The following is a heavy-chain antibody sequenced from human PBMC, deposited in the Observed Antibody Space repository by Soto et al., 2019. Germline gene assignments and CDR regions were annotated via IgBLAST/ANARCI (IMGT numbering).Heavy chain of an antibody. Sequence: ASVKVSCKASGYTFTAHYMHLVRQAPGQGLEWMGIMNPSGGSTSYAQKFQGRITMTRDTSTSTVYMELSSLRSEYTAVYYCARVIYYYDSSGDYWGQGTQVTVSS. V-gene: IGHV1-46*03. CDR2: MNPSGGST. CDR3: ARVIYYYDSSGDY. D-gene: IGHD3-22*01. CDR1: GYTFTAHY. J-gene: IGHJ4*02.